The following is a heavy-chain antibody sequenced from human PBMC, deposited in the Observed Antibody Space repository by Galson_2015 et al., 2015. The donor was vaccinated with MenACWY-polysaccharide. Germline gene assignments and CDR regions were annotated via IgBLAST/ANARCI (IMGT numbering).Heavy chain of an antibody. V-gene: IGHV4-39*01. D-gene: IGHD6-19*01. CDR3: ARNCNPWYSSLPYYFDY. CDR1: GGSVGSSRYS. Sequence: SETLSLTCTVSGGSVGSSRYSWGWIRRPPGKGLEWIGSFYYSGSTYYNPSLKSRVTISVDTSKNQFSLNLNSVTASDTAVYYCARNCNPWYSSLPYYFDYWGQGTLVTVSS. CDR2: FYYSGST. J-gene: IGHJ4*02.